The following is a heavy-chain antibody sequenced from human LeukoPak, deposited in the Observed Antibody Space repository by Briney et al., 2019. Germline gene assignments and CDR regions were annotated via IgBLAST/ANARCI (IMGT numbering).Heavy chain of an antibody. V-gene: IGHV4-59*01. Sequence: SETLSLTCTVSGGSISSYYWSWIRQPPGKGLEWIGYIYYSGSTNYNPSLKSRVTISVDTSKNQFSLKLSSVTAADAAVYYCARTSSGSAYYYYGMDVWGQGTTVTVSS. CDR1: GGSISSYY. D-gene: IGHD6-19*01. CDR3: ARTSSGSAYYYYGMDV. CDR2: IYYSGST. J-gene: IGHJ6*02.